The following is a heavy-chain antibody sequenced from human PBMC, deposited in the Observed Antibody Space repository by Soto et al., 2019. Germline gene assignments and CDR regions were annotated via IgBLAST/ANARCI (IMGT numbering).Heavy chain of an antibody. J-gene: IGHJ4*02. V-gene: IGHV3-23*01. CDR2: IRGDGGQT. Sequence: GWSLRLSCTSSVFTFTSYGMGWVRQAPGKGLQWVSTIRGDGGQTHYTDSVKGRLSISRDNSKNTVYLQMDSLRAEDTAMYFCARDVGLDSDDFFAYWGQGTQVTVSS. CDR1: VFTFTSYG. CDR3: ARDVGLDSDDFFAY. D-gene: IGHD3-9*01.